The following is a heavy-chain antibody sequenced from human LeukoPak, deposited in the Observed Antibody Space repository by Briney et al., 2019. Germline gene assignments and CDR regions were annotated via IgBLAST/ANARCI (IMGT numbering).Heavy chain of an antibody. CDR1: GGSFSGYY. Sequence: SETLSLTCAVYGGSFSGYYWSWIRQPPGKGLEWIGEINHSGSTNYNPSLKSRVTISVDTSKSQFSLKLSSVTAADTAVYYCAHSIFGVVPPYYYYGMDVWGQGTTVTVSS. CDR2: INHSGST. D-gene: IGHD3-3*01. J-gene: IGHJ6*02. CDR3: AHSIFGVVPPYYYYGMDV. V-gene: IGHV4-34*01.